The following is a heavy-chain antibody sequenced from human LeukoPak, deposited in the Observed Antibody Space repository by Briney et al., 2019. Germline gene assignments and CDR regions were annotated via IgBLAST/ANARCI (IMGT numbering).Heavy chain of an antibody. CDR2: INPDSGGT. J-gene: IGHJ6*02. CDR1: GYTFTGYY. D-gene: IGHD2-8*01. Sequence: GASVKVSCKASGYTFTGYYIHWVRQAPGQGLEWMGWINPDSGGTNYAQNFQGRVSMTRDTSISTAYMDLSRLRSEDTAVYYCARGARGVKANYYYYGMDVWGQGTTVTVSS. CDR3: ARGARGVKANYYYYGMDV. V-gene: IGHV1-2*02.